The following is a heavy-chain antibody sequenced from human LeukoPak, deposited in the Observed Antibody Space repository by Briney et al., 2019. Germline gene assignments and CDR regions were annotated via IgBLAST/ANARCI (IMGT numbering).Heavy chain of an antibody. V-gene: IGHV1-69*05. CDR2: IIPIIGTA. CDR1: GGTFSSYA. J-gene: IGHJ4*02. D-gene: IGHD4-23*01. CDR3: ARFIGGNRRYFDY. Sequence: SVKVSCKASGGTFSSYAISWVRQAPGQGLEWMGGIIPIIGTANYAQKFQGRVTITTDESTTTAYMPLSSLRSEDTAVYSCARFIGGNRRYFDYWGQGTLVTVSS.